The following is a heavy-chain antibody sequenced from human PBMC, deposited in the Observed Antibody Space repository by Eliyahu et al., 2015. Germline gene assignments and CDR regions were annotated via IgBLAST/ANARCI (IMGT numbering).Heavy chain of an antibody. V-gene: IGHV3-43*01. CDR1: GFTFXXIP. J-gene: IGHJ4*02. Sequence: EVXLVESGGVVVQPXGSLRLSCXASGFTFXXIPMXWVRQGPGKGLEWVSLISWDGGSTYYADSVKGRFTISRDNSKNSLYLQMNSLRTEDTALYYCAKDRSKVVAGPTIDYWGQGTLVIVSS. CDR3: AKDRSKVVAGPTIDY. CDR2: ISWDGGST. D-gene: IGHD6-19*01.